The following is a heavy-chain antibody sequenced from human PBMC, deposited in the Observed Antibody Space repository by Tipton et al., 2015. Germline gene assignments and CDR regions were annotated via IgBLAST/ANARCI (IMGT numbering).Heavy chain of an antibody. V-gene: IGHV4-61*01. Sequence: TLSLTCTVSGGSVSSGSYYWSWIRQPPGKGLEWVGYIYDSGSTSYNPSLKSRVTISADTSKNQFSLKMRSVTASDTAVYYCARVRHEATWNHNYWSSHFTHTFDIWGPGTVVTVSS. D-gene: IGHD3-3*01. CDR1: GGSVSSGSYY. J-gene: IGHJ3*02. CDR2: IYDSGST. CDR3: ARVRHEATWNHNYWSSHFTHTFDI.